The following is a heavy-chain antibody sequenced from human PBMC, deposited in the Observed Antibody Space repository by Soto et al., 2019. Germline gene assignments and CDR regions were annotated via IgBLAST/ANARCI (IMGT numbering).Heavy chain of an antibody. V-gene: IGHV3-23*01. Sequence: EVQLLESGGGLVQPGGSLRLSCAVSGFTFSNYAVGWVRQAPGMGLEWVSSIFGGGGDTYYTDSVKGRVTISRDSSENTVFLQMNSLRAEDTALYYCAKYGSKSSPHYLDYWGQGTLVTVSS. CDR1: GFTFSNYA. J-gene: IGHJ4*02. D-gene: IGHD6-13*01. CDR2: IFGGGGDT. CDR3: AKYGSKSSPHYLDY.